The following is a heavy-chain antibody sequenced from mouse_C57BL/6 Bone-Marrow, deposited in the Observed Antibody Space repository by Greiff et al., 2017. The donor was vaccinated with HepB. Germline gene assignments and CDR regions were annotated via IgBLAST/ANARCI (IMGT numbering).Heavy chain of an antibody. CDR3: ARDDYDSTWFAY. CDR2: SRNKANDYTT. V-gene: IGHV7-1*01. D-gene: IGHD2-4*01. Sequence: EVQRVESGGGLVQSGRSLRLSCATSGFTFSDFYMEWVRQAPGKGLEWIAASRNKANDYTTEYSASVKGRFIVSRDTSQSILYLQMNALRAEDTAIYYCARDDYDSTWFAYWGQGTLVTVSA. J-gene: IGHJ3*01. CDR1: GFTFSDFY.